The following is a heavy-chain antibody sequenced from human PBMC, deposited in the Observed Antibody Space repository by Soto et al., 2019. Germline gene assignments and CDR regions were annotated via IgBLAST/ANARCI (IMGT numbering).Heavy chain of an antibody. J-gene: IGHJ5*02. CDR2: INHSGST. D-gene: IGHD3-10*01. Sequence: SETLSLTCTVSGGSISSGDYYWCWIRQPPGKGLEWIGEINHSGSTNYNPSLKSRVTISVDTSKNYFSLNLSSVTAADTAVFYCAKTKYYYGSGSYYRWFEPWGHGTLVTVSS. V-gene: IGHV4-30-4*01. CDR3: AKTKYYYGSGSYYRWFEP. CDR1: GGSISSGDYY.